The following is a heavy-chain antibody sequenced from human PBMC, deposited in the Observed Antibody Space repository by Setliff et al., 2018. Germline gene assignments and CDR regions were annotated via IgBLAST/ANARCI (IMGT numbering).Heavy chain of an antibody. CDR1: GGSISSMSYY. D-gene: IGHD3-9*01. J-gene: IGHJ4*01. V-gene: IGHV4-39*07. CDR3: ARERYFDWFFED. Sequence: SETLSLTCTVSGGSISSMSYYWGWVRQAPGKGLEWIGRIHASGSPDYNPSFKSRVTISRDTSTNQFSLKLGSVTAADTAVYYCARERYFDWFFEDWGHGTLVTVSS. CDR2: IHASGSP.